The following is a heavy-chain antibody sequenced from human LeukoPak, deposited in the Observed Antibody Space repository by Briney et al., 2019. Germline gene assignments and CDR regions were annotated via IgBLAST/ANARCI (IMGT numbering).Heavy chain of an antibody. J-gene: IGHJ4*02. CDR3: ARDEGD. CDR2: IYYSGST. V-gene: IGHV4-59*11. Sequence: SETLSLTCTVSGGSISSHYWSWIRQPPGKGLEWIGYIYYSGSTNYNPSLRSRVTISIDTPKNQFSLKLSSVTAADTAVYYCARDEGDWGQGTLVTVSS. D-gene: IGHD3-16*01. CDR1: GGSISSHY.